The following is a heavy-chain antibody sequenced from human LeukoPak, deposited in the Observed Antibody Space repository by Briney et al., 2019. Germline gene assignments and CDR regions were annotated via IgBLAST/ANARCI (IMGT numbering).Heavy chain of an antibody. V-gene: IGHV4-34*01. CDR2: INHSGST. J-gene: IGHJ6*02. Sequence: SETLSLTCAVYGGSFSGYYWSWIRQPPGKGLEWIGEINHSGSTNYNPSLKSRVTISVDTSKNQFSLKLSSVTAADTAVYYCATSNSGSYYYGMDVWSQGTTVTVSS. CDR1: GGSFSGYY. CDR3: ATSNSGSYYYGMDV. D-gene: IGHD4-11*01.